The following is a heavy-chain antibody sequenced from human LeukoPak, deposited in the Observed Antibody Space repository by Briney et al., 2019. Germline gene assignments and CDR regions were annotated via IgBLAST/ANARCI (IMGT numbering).Heavy chain of an antibody. Sequence: SETLSLTCTVSGGSISSDYWSWIRQPPGEGLEWIGYIYYGGIANYTPSLKSRVTISLDTSKNQFSLKLNSVTAADTAVYYCARRHHNWDYWGQGTLVTVSS. V-gene: IGHV4-59*08. J-gene: IGHJ4*02. CDR2: IYYGGIA. D-gene: IGHD5-24*01. CDR3: ARRHHNWDY. CDR1: GGSISSDY.